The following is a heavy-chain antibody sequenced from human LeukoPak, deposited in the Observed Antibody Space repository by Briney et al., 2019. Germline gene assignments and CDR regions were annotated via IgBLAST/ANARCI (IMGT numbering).Heavy chain of an antibody. CDR2: VSDSGST. D-gene: IGHD5-24*01. V-gene: IGHV4-39*01. CDR1: GGSIISRSYF. J-gene: IGHJ4*02. CDR3: ARGLGMATITWPLDY. Sequence: SETLSLTCTVSGGSIISRSYFWAWLRQPAGKGLEWIGSVSDSGSTTYNPSPSLKSRVTISVDTSKNQFSLKLSSVTAADTAVYHCARGLGMATITWPLDYWGQGTLVTVSS.